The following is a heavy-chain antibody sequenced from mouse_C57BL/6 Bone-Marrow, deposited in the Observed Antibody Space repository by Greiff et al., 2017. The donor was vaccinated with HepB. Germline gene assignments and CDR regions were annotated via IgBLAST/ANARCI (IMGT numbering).Heavy chain of an antibody. CDR3: AREGYYGSSYVDYFDY. V-gene: IGHV1-39*01. J-gene: IGHJ2*01. D-gene: IGHD1-1*01. CDR1: GYSFTDYN. CDR2: INPNYGTT. Sequence: VQLQQSGPELVKPGASVKISCKASGYSFTDYNMNWVKQSNGKSLEWIGVINPNYGTTSYNQKFKGKATLTVDQSSSTAYMQLNSLTCEDSAVYYCAREGYYGSSYVDYFDYWGQGTTLTVSS.